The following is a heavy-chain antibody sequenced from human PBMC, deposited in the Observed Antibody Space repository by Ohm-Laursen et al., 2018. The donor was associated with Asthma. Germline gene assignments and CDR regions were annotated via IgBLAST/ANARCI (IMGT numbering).Heavy chain of an antibody. CDR2: ISYDGGNK. J-gene: IGHJ4*02. CDR3: AREDYYGSGSCDS. D-gene: IGHD3-10*01. V-gene: IGHV3-30*03. Sequence: SLRLSCAASGFTFGDYGMHWVRQAPGKGLEWVTVISYDGGNKYYADSVEGRFTISRDNSKDTLYLHMNSLRVEDTAVYYCAREDYYGSGSCDSWGQGTLVTVSP. CDR1: GFTFGDYG.